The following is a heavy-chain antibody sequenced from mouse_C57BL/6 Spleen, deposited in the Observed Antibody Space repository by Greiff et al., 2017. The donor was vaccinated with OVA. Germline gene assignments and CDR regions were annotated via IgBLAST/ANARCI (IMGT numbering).Heavy chain of an antibody. D-gene: IGHD1-1*01. CDR3: TRDRYYYGSSPNYYAMDY. V-gene: IGHV5-9-1*02. Sequence: EVMLVESGEGLVKPGGSLKLSCAASGFTFSSYAMSWVRQTPEKRLEWVAYISSGGDYIYYADPVKGRFTISRDNARNTLYLQMSSLKSEDTAMYYWTRDRYYYGSSPNYYAMDYWGKGTSVTVSS. CDR2: ISSGGDYI. J-gene: IGHJ4*01. CDR1: GFTFSSYA.